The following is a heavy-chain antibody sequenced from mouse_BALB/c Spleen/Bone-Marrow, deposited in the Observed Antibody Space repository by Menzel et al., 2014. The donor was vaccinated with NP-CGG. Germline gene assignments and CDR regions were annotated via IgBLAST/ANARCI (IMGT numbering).Heavy chain of an antibody. CDR2: INPGNGGT. Sequence: QVQLKESGAELVKPGASVKLSCKTSGYTFTNYYIYWVKQRPGQGLEWIGEINPGNGGTNFNERFKSKATLTVDKSSTTAYILLTSPTSEDSAVYYCARGSPYWGQGTLVTVSA. V-gene: IGHV1S81*02. CDR1: GYTFTNYY. D-gene: IGHD6-2*01. CDR3: ARGSPY. J-gene: IGHJ3*01.